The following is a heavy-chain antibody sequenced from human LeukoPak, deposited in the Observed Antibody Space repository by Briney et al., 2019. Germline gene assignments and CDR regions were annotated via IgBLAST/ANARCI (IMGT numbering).Heavy chain of an antibody. D-gene: IGHD3-22*01. CDR1: GFTFSSYG. V-gene: IGHV3-33*06. Sequence: GGSLRLSCAASGFTFSSYGVHWVRQAPGKGLEWVAVIWYDGSNKYYADSVKGRFTISRDNSKNTLYLQMNSLRAEDTAIYYCAKDRPNYYDSSGHYYRRDGDYWGQGTLVTVSS. CDR3: AKDRPNYYDSSGHYYRRDGDY. J-gene: IGHJ4*02. CDR2: IWYDGSNK.